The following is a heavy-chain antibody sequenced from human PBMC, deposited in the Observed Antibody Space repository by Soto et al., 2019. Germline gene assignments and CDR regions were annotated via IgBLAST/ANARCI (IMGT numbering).Heavy chain of an antibody. V-gene: IGHV4-61*08. CDR2: IYYSGST. Sequence: LSLTCAVSGGSISSGGYSWSWIRQPPGKGLERSGYIYYSGSTNYNPSLKSRVTISVDTSKNQFSLKLSSVTAADTAVYYCARGFTGLAGTFYSFYLSGIDVWRRGTTATLSS. J-gene: IGHJ6*02. CDR3: ARGFTGLAGTFYSFYLSGIDV. CDR1: GGSISSGGYS. D-gene: IGHD6-19*01.